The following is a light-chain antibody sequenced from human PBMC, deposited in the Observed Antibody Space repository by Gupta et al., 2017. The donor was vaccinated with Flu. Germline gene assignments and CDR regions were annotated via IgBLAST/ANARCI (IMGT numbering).Light chain of an antibody. CDR2: DVT. CDR3: CSFAGRFILV. CDR1: SSDVGAYNF. Sequence: SVTISCTGTSSDVGAYNFVSWYQVHPGKAPKVMIYDVTERPSGVPDRFSGSKSGNTASLTISGLQAEDEADYYCCSFAGRFILVFGGGTKVTVL. V-gene: IGLV2-11*01. J-gene: IGLJ3*02.